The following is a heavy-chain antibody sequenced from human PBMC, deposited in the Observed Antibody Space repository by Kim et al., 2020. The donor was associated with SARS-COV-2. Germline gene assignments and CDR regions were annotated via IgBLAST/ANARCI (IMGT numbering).Heavy chain of an antibody. CDR1: GCSFVGYQ. Sequence: SETLSLTCSGDGCSFVGYQGIGIRQSPGKCLEWSGQIDERGSTNHNPSLKSRVTISVDTSKYQLSLKLTSVTAAGTAVYYCARGVPGYWGQETLVTGSS. V-gene: IGHV4-34*01. CDR2: IDERGST. CDR3: ARGVPGY. J-gene: IGHJ4*01.